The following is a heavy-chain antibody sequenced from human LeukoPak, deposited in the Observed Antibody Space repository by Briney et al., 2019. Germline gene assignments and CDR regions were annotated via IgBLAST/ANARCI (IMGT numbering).Heavy chain of an antibody. CDR1: GFTFRGYG. CDR2: ISYDGNAK. D-gene: IGHD5-18*01. J-gene: IGHJ5*02. CDR3: ARDRHSYGFTLAA. V-gene: IGHV3-30*03. Sequence: GGSLRLSCEAAGFTFRGYGMHWVRQSPGKGLEWVAVISYDGNAKAFADSVKGRFITSRDNPKNTLFLQMNSLRPEDTGLYYCARDRHSYGFTLAAWGQGTPVIVSS.